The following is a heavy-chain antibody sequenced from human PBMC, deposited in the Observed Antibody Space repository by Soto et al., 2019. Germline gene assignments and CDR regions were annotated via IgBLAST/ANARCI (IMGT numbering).Heavy chain of an antibody. CDR2: IIPILGIA. CDR1: GGTFSSYT. J-gene: IGHJ3*02. V-gene: IGHV1-69*08. CDR3: ARDEPRDGYSLFDI. D-gene: IGHD2-15*01. Sequence: QVQLVQSGAEVKKPGSSVKVSCKASGGTFSSYTISWVRQAPGQGLEWMGRIIPILGIANYAQKFQGRVTITADKSTSTAYMELSSLRSEDTAVYYCARDEPRDGYSLFDIWGQGTMVTVSS.